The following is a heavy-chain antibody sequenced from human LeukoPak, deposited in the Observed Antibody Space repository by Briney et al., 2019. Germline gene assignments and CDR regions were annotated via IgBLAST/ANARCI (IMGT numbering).Heavy chain of an antibody. CDR3: ARDVKLLPYGMDV. D-gene: IGHD2-15*01. Sequence: EASVTVSCTASGYTFTSYAMHWVRQAPGQGLEWMGWINTNTGNPTYAQGFTGRFVFSLDTSVSTAYLQISSLKAEDTAVYYCARDVKLLPYGMDVWGQGTTVTVSS. J-gene: IGHJ6*02. CDR2: INTNTGNP. V-gene: IGHV7-4-1*02. CDR1: GYTFTSYA.